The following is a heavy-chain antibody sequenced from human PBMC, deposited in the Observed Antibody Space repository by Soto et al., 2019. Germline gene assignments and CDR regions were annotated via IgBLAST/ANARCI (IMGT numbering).Heavy chain of an antibody. Sequence: ASVKVSCKASGYTFTSYGISWVRQAPGQGLEWMGWISAYNGNTNYAQKLQGRVTMTTDTSTSTAYMELRSLRSDDTAVYYCASSISGSPSPLVYGMDVWGQGTTVTAP. V-gene: IGHV1-18*01. D-gene: IGHD3-10*01. J-gene: IGHJ6*02. CDR3: ASSISGSPSPLVYGMDV. CDR2: ISAYNGNT. CDR1: GYTFTSYG.